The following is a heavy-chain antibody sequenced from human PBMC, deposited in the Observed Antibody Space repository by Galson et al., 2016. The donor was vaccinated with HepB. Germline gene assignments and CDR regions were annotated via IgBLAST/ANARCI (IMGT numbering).Heavy chain of an antibody. CDR1: GDSISSGTYY. J-gene: IGHJ3*02. Sequence: TLSLTCSVSGDSISSGTYYWSWIRQPAGRGLEWIGRVYSSGSTNYNPSLKSRATISVDTFKNQFSLRLSSVTAADTALYYCARDTYYFWDGFTSYAFDIWGQGRMVTVSS. CDR2: VYSSGST. CDR3: ARDTYYFWDGFTSYAFDI. D-gene: IGHD3-3*01. V-gene: IGHV4-61*02.